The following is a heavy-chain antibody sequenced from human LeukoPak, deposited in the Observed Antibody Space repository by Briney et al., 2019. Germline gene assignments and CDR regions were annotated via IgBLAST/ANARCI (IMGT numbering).Heavy chain of an antibody. CDR3: ARSPGDGGTFYYGMDV. Sequence: KPSETLSLTCTVSGGSISSSSYYWGWIRQPPGKGLEWIGSIYYSGSTYYNPSLKSRVTISVDTSKNQFSLKLSSVTAADTAVYYCARSPGDGGTFYYGMDVWGQGTTVTVPS. CDR1: GGSISSSSYY. CDR2: IYYSGST. D-gene: IGHD2-21*01. V-gene: IGHV4-39*01. J-gene: IGHJ6*02.